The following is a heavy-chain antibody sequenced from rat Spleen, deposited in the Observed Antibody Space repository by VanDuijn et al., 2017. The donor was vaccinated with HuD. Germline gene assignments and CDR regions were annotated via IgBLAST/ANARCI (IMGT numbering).Heavy chain of an antibody. D-gene: IGHD1-9*01. CDR2: IVDDGSNT. CDR3: ARPTTGIPFNY. CDR1: GFTFNTYW. V-gene: IGHV5-58*01. Sequence: EVQLVETGGGLVQPGRSLRLSCVASGFTFNTYWMYWIRQAPGKGLEWVAAIVDDGSNTFYRDSVKGRFTISRDNAKSTLYLQVDSLRSEDTAIYYCARPTTGIPFNYWGQGVMVTVSS. J-gene: IGHJ2*01.